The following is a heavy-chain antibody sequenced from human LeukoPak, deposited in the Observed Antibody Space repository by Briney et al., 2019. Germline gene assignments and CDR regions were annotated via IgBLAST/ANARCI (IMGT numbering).Heavy chain of an antibody. V-gene: IGHV2-5*01. J-gene: IGHJ2*01. CDR1: GFSLSTSGVS. CDR2: IYWNDND. Sequence: SGPTLVNPTQTLTLTCTFSGFSLSTSGVSVGRIRQPPGKAPEWLALIYWNDNDLYSPSLKSRLTTTKDTSKNQVVLTMTNMDPVDTATYYCAHRPAVAGTWYFDLWGRGTLVTVSS. D-gene: IGHD6-19*01. CDR3: AHRPAVAGTWYFDL.